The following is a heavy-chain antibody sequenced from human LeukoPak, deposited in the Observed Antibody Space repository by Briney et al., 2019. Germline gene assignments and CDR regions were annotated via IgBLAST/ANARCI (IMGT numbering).Heavy chain of an antibody. Sequence: SETLSLTCTVSGGSISSYYWSWIRQPPGKGLEWIGYIYYSGSTYYNPSLKSRVTISVDTSKNQISLKLSSVTAADTAVYYCARHTRDCGSGSYVDYWGQGTLVTVSS. CDR1: GGSISSYY. D-gene: IGHD3-10*01. J-gene: IGHJ4*02. CDR3: ARHTRDCGSGSYVDY. CDR2: IYYSGST. V-gene: IGHV4-59*08.